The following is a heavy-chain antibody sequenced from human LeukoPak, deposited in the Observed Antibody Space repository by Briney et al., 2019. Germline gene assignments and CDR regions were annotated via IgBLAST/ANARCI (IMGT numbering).Heavy chain of an antibody. J-gene: IGHJ4*02. CDR1: GFTFSSYS. CDR3: AGDLGMVRRVIFGYYFDY. CDR2: ISSSSSYI. Sequence: GGSLRLSCAVSGFTFSSYSMNWVRQAPGKGLEWVSSISSSSSYIYYADSVKGRFTITRDNTKNSLYLQMISLRADDEAAYYCAGDLGMVRRVIFGYYFDYWGQGTLVTVSS. D-gene: IGHD3-10*01. V-gene: IGHV3-21*01.